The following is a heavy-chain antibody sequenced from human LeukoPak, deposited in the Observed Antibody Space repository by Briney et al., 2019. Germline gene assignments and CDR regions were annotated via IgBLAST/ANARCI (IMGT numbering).Heavy chain of an antibody. CDR2: ISAYNGNT. V-gene: IGHV1-18*01. D-gene: IGHD6-19*01. CDR3: ARDGYSSGWYTTYYYYYMDV. CDR1: GYTFTSYG. Sequence: ASVKVSCKASGYTFTSYGISWVRQAPGQGLEWMGWISAYNGNTNYAQKFQGRVTMTRDTSISTAYMELSRLRSDDTAVYYCARDGYSSGWYTTYYYYYMDVWGKGTTVTVSS. J-gene: IGHJ6*03.